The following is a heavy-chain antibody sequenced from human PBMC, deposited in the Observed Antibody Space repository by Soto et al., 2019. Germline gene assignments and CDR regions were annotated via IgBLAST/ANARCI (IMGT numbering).Heavy chain of an antibody. Sequence: PSETLSLTCTVSGGSISSYYWSWIRQPPGKGLEWIGYIYYSGSTNYNPSLKSRVTISVDTSKNQFSLKLSSVTAADTAVYYCARTSGSYYTAWGYYYYYYMDVWGKGTTVTVSS. CDR2: IYYSGST. D-gene: IGHD3-10*01. CDR1: GGSISSYY. V-gene: IGHV4-59*08. CDR3: ARTSGSYYTAWGYYYYYYMDV. J-gene: IGHJ6*03.